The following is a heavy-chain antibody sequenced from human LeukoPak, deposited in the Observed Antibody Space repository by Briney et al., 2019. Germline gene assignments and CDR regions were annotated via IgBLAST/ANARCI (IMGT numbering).Heavy chain of an antibody. CDR1: GFTFSSYS. D-gene: IGHD1-26*01. J-gene: IGHJ4*02. Sequence: GGSLRLSCAASGFTFSSYSMNWVRQAPGKGLEWVSSINSSSSYIYYADSVKGRFTISRDNAKNSLYLHMNSLRAEDTAVYYCVRRGSYFDYWGQGTLVTVSS. CDR3: VRRGSYFDY. V-gene: IGHV3-21*01. CDR2: INSSSSYI.